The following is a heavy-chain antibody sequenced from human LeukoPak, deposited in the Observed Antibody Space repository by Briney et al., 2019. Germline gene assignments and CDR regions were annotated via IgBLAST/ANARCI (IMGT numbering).Heavy chain of an antibody. Sequence: SETLSLTCAVYGGSFSGYYWSWIRQPPGKGLEWIGEINHSGSTDYNPSLKSRVTISVDTSKNQFSLKLSSVTAADTAVYYCARDIAAAEYNWFDPWGQGTLVTVSS. CDR1: GGSFSGYY. D-gene: IGHD6-13*01. CDR3: ARDIAAAEYNWFDP. CDR2: INHSGST. V-gene: IGHV4-34*01. J-gene: IGHJ5*02.